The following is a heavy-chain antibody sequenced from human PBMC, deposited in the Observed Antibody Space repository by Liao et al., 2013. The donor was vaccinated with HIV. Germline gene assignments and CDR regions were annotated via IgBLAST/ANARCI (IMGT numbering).Heavy chain of an antibody. V-gene: IGHV4-34*01. D-gene: IGHD2-2*01. J-gene: IGHJ1*01. CDR2: INHSGTT. CDR1: GGTFSGYY. CDR3: ARDYREYCSSTSCYGRAYFQQ. Sequence: QVQLQQWGAGLLKPSETLSLTCGVYGGTFSGYYWSWIRQPPGKGLEWIGEINHSGTTNYNPSLKSRVTISVDTSKNQFSLKLSSVTAADTAVYYCARDYREYCSSTSCYGRAYFQQWGQGTLVTVSS.